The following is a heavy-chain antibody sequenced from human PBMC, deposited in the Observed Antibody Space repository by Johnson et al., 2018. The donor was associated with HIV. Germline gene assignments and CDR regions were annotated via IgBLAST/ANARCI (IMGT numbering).Heavy chain of an antibody. Sequence: EVQLVESGGGFVQPGRSLRLSCAASGFTFSSYWMHWVRQAPGKGLVWVSRINSDGSSTICADSVKGRFTISRDNSKNTLYLQMNSLRVEDTAVYYCASTRLGAFDIWGQGTMVTVSS. CDR3: ASTRLGAFDI. J-gene: IGHJ3*02. D-gene: IGHD6-6*01. CDR1: GFTFSSYW. CDR2: INSDGSST. V-gene: IGHV3-74*02.